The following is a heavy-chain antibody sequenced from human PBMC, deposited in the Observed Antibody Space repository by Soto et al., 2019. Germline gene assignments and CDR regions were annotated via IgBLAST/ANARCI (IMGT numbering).Heavy chain of an antibody. J-gene: IGHJ4*02. CDR1: RGSIRSGSYY. CDR3: ARLATRYYFDY. Sequence: SETLSLTCSVSRGSIRSGSYYWSWIRQPPGKGLEWIGYIYYSGSTNYNPSLKSRVTISVDTSKNQFSLKMSSVTAADTAVYYCARLATRYYFDYWGQGTLVTVSS. D-gene: IGHD1-1*01. V-gene: IGHV4-61*01. CDR2: IYYSGST.